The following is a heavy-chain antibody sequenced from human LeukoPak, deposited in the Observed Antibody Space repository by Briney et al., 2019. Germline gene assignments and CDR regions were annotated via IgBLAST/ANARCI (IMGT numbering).Heavy chain of an antibody. CDR3: AKALTYSYGSGSYGYFDY. CDR2: IRYDGSNK. V-gene: IGHV3-30*02. CDR1: GFTFSTNA. D-gene: IGHD3-10*01. Sequence: GGSLRLSCAASGFTFSTNAMHWVRQAPGKGLEWVAFIRYDGSNKYYADSVKGRFTISRDNSKNTLFLQMNSLRAEDTAVYYCAKALTYSYGSGSYGYFDYWGQGTLVTVSS. J-gene: IGHJ4*02.